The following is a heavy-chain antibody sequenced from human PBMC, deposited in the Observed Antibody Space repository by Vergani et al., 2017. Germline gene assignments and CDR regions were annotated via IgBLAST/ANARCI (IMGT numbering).Heavy chain of an antibody. CDR3: ARGYDFWSGXCDY. D-gene: IGHD3-3*01. J-gene: IGHJ4*02. V-gene: IGHV4-34*01. CDR2: INHSGST. Sequence: QVQLQQWGAGLLKPSETLSLTCAVYGGSFSGYYWSWIRQPPGKGLEWIGEINHSGSTNYNPSLKSRVTISVDTSKNQFSLKLSSVTAADTAVYYCARGYDFWSGXCDYWGQGTLVTVSS. CDR1: GGSFSGYY.